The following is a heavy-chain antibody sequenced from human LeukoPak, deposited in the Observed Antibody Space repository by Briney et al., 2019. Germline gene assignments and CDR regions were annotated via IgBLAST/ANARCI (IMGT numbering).Heavy chain of an antibody. Sequence: SETLSLTCTVSGGSISSDYWSWIRQPPGKGLEWIGYIDYSGSTNYNPSLQSRVTISVDTSKNQFSLRLSSVTAADTAVYYCARRAWYGYYFDYWGQGTLVTVSS. V-gene: IGHV4-59*08. CDR2: IDYSGST. J-gene: IGHJ4*02. CDR1: GGSISSDY. CDR3: ARRAWYGYYFDY. D-gene: IGHD6-13*01.